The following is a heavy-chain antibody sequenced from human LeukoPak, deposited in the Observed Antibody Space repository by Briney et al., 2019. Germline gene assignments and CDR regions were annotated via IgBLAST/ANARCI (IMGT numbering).Heavy chain of an antibody. CDR2: ISYDGSNK. D-gene: IGHD5-24*01. Sequence: GGSLRLSCAASGFTFSSYAMHWVRQAPGKGLEWVAVISYDGSNKYYADSVKGRFTISRDNAKNSLYLQMNSLRAEDAAVYYCAAWLHRYWGQGTLVTVSS. CDR3: AAWLHRY. V-gene: IGHV3-30-3*01. J-gene: IGHJ4*02. CDR1: GFTFSSYA.